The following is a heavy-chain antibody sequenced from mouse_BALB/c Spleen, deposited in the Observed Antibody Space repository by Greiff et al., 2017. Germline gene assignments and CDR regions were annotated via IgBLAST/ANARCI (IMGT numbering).Heavy chain of an antibody. CDR2: INPSTGYT. CDR3: ARRPYYDYDGYAMDY. D-gene: IGHD2-4*01. V-gene: IGHV1-7*01. CDR1: GYTFTSYW. J-gene: IGHJ4*01. Sequence: QVQLQQSGAELAKPGASVKMSCKASGYTFTSYWMHWVKQRPGQGLEWIGYINPSTGYTEYNQKFKDKATLTADKSSSTAYMQLSSLTSEDSAVYYCARRPYYDYDGYAMDYWGQGTSVTVSS.